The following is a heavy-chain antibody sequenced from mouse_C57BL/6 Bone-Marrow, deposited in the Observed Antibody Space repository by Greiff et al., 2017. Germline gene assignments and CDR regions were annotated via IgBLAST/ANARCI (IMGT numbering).Heavy chain of an antibody. J-gene: IGHJ4*01. CDR3: TREGLYDGYYVAHMDY. CDR1: GYTFTDYE. D-gene: IGHD2-3*01. CDR2: IDPETGGT. Sequence: VQLQQSGAELVRPGASVTLSCKASGYTFTDYEMHWVKQTPVHGLEWIGAIDPETGGTAYNQTFKGKAILTADKSSITAYMELRSLTSEDSAVYYCTREGLYDGYYVAHMDYWGQGTSVTVSS. V-gene: IGHV1-15*01.